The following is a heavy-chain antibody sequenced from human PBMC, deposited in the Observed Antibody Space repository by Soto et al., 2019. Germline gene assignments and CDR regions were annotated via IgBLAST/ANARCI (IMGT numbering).Heavy chain of an antibody. J-gene: IGHJ4*02. D-gene: IGHD2-21*02. CDR3: ARGGSDYYVDY. V-gene: IGHV3-64*01. CDR1: GFTFSSYA. Sequence: EVQLVESGGGLVQPGGSLRLSCAASGFTFSSYAMHCVRQAPGKGLEYVSTISRNGGSTYYANSVKGRFTISRDNSKNSLYLQMGSLRADDMAVYYCARGGSDYYVDYWGQGTLVTVSS. CDR2: ISRNGGST.